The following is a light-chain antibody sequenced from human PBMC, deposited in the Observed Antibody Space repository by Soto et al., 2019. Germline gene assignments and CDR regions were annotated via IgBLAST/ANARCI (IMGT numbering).Light chain of an antibody. CDR1: QSVLYSSNNKNY. CDR3: QQYYTNALT. CDR2: WAS. Sequence: DIVMTQSPDSLAVSLGERATINYKSSQSVLYSSNNKNYLAWYQQKPGQPPKLLIYWASTRESGVPDRFSGSGSGTDFTLTISSLQAEDVAVYYCQQYYTNALTFGGGTKVGVK. V-gene: IGKV4-1*01. J-gene: IGKJ4*01.